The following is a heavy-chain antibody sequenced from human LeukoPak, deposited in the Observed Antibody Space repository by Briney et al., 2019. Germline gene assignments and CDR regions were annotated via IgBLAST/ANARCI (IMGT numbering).Heavy chain of an antibody. CDR3: AKDAQRGFDYSNSLQN. CDR1: GFTFSHYG. D-gene: IGHD4-11*01. Sequence: GGSLRLSCAASGFTFSHYGMHWVRQTPGAGLEWVAVIWSDGSDKYYAKSVKGRFTISRDNSKNSLFLQMNSLRAEDTAVYYCAKDAQRGFDYSNSLQNWGQGVLVTVSS. CDR2: IWSDGSDK. V-gene: IGHV3-33*06. J-gene: IGHJ1*01.